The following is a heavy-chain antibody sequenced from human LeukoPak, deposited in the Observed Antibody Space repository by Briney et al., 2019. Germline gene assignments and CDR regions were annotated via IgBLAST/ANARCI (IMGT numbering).Heavy chain of an antibody. CDR1: GGSISSYY. V-gene: IGHV4-59*01. CDR3: ARGGGWSGYSHGYGAANYYYYGMDV. D-gene: IGHD5-18*01. Sequence: SETLSLTCTVSGGSISSYYWSWIRQPPGKGLEWIGYIYYSGSTNYNPSLKSRVTISVDTSKNQFSLKLSSVTAADTAVYYCARGGGWSGYSHGYGAANYYYYGMDVWGQGTTVTVSS. J-gene: IGHJ6*02. CDR2: IYYSGST.